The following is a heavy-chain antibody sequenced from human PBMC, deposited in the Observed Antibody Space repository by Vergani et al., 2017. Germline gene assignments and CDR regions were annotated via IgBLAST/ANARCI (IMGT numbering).Heavy chain of an antibody. Sequence: QVQLVQSGAEVKKPGAAVKVSCKASGYYFTDNYLHWVRQAPGQGLEWMGRITPQNGGTQYAEKLKGRVTMTRDTSITTAYMEVPSLTSDDTAVYYCVRGGTFDWLSTWGQGTLVTVSS. D-gene: IGHD3-9*01. CDR3: VRGGTFDWLST. CDR2: ITPQNGGT. J-gene: IGHJ5*02. CDR1: GYYFTDNY. V-gene: IGHV1-2*02.